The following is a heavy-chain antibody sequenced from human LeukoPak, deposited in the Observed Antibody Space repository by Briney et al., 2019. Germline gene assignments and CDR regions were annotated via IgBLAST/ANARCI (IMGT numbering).Heavy chain of an antibody. D-gene: IGHD3-3*01. CDR1: GFTFSSYS. CDR3: ARVTISWFDP. CDR2: ISSSSSTI. Sequence: GGSLRLSCAASGFTFSSYSMNWVRQAPGKGLEWVSYISSSSSTIYYADSVKGRFTISRDNAKNSLYLQMNSLRAEDTAVYYCARVTISWFDPWGQGTLVTVSS. J-gene: IGHJ5*02. V-gene: IGHV3-48*04.